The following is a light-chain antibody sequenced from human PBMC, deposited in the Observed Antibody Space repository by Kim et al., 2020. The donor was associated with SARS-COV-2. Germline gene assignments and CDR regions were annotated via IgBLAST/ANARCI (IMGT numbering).Light chain of an antibody. J-gene: IGLJ3*02. CDR2: RNN. CDR1: SSNIGSYY. Sequence: ELTQPPSASGTPGQRVTISCSGSSSNIGSYYVYWYQQLPGTAPKLLIYRNNQRPSGVPDRFSGSKSGTSASLAISGLRSEDEADYYCAAWDDSLSGWVFGGGTKLTVL. V-gene: IGLV1-47*01. CDR3: AAWDDSLSGWV.